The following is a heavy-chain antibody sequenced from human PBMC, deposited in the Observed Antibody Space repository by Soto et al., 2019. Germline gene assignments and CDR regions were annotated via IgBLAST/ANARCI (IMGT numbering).Heavy chain of an antibody. CDR1: GYTFTSYY. J-gene: IGHJ4*02. CDR3: ARWLGGPVAAAGLYYFDY. Sequence: ASVKVSCKASGYTFTSYYMHWVRQAPGQGLEWMGIINPSGGSTSYAQKFQGRVTMTRDTSTSTVYMELSSLRSEDTAVYYCARWLGGPVAAAGLYYFDYWGQGTLVTVSS. CDR2: INPSGGST. V-gene: IGHV1-46*03. D-gene: IGHD6-13*01.